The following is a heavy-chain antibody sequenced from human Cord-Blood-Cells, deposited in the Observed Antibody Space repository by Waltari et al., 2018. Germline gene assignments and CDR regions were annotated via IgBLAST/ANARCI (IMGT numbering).Heavy chain of an antibody. CDR3: ARDLLGIGGRVDY. V-gene: IGHV3-53*01. CDR2: INNGGRT. CDR1: GFTVSSNY. D-gene: IGHD3-16*01. Sequence: EVQLVESGGGLIQPGGSLRLSCAASGFTVSSNYMSWVRQGPGKGRQWVVGINNGGRTTYAGARKGRFTSSRDNSKKTLYLQRNSLRAEDTAVYYCARDLLGIGGRVDYWGQGTLVTVSS. J-gene: IGHJ4*02.